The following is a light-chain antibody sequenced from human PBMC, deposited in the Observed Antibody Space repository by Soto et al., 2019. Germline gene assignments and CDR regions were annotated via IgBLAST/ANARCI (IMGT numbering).Light chain of an antibody. J-gene: IGKJ4*01. CDR1: QSISSY. CDR2: AAS. V-gene: IGKV1-39*01. Sequence: DIQMTQSPSSLSASVGDRVTITCRASQSISSYLNWYQQKPGKAPKLLIYAASSLQSRVPSRFSGSGSGTDFTLTIRSLQPEDFATYYCQQSYSTPLTFGGGTKVQIK. CDR3: QQSYSTPLT.